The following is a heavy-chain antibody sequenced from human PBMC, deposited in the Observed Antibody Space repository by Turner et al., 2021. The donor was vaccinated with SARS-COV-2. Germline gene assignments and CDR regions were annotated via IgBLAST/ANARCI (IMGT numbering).Heavy chain of an antibody. CDR2: MNPDSGNT. Sequence: QVQLVQSGAEVSKPGASVKVSCKASGYTFTSYDSNSVRQAIGQGLEWMGWMNPDSGNTGYAQKFQGRVTMTRNTSISTAYMELSSLRSEDTAVYYCARAAQWTVWFDPWGQGTMVTVSS. J-gene: IGHJ5*01. D-gene: IGHD6-19*01. V-gene: IGHV1-8*01. CDR3: ARAAQWTVWFDP. CDR1: GYTFTSYD.